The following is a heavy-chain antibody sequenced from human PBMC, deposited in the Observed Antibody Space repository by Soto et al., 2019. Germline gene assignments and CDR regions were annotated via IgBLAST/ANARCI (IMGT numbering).Heavy chain of an antibody. CDR2: MYNSEDT. V-gene: IGHV4-59*08. J-gene: IGHJ2*01. D-gene: IGHD2-15*01. CDR1: AASISSYY. CDR3: VRHATDRHGNAEDWYFDL. Sequence: QVQLQESGPGLVRPSETLSLTYTDSAASISSYYWTWILQSPGKGLEWIGHMYNSEDTKYNPSLKSRVTMSVDTAKNQFSLKLRSVTAADTAIYYCVRHATDRHGNAEDWYFDLWGRGTLVTVSS.